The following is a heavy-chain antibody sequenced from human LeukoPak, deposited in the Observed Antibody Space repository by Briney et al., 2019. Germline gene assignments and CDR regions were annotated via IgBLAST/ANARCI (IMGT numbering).Heavy chain of an antibody. V-gene: IGHV4-59*01. D-gene: IGHD3-10*01. Sequence: PSQTLSLTCSVSGGSITGYSWSWIRQTPGKGLEWIGYIYYNGDTHYNPSLNSRLSMSVDTPNKQFSLNLRSVTAADTAVYYCVRGPYGSSISNWFDPWGQGLLVTVSS. CDR2: IYYNGDT. CDR1: GGSITGYS. CDR3: VRGPYGSSISNWFDP. J-gene: IGHJ5*02.